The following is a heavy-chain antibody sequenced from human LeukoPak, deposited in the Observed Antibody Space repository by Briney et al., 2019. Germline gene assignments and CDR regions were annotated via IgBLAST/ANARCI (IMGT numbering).Heavy chain of an antibody. CDR1: GITFSSYA. CDR2: ISGSGGST. J-gene: IGHJ3*02. V-gene: IGHV3-23*01. Sequence: GGSLRLSCAASGITFSSYAMSWVRQAPGKGLEWVSAISGSGGSTYYADSVKGRFTISRDNSKNTLSLQMNSLRAEDTAVYYCAKDTYYDTSGPDAFDIWGQGTMVTVSS. CDR3: AKDTYYDTSGPDAFDI. D-gene: IGHD3-22*01.